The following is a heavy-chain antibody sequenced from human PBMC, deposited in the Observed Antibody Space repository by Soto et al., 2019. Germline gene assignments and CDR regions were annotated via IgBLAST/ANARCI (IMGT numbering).Heavy chain of an antibody. CDR3: ARDYGVTGTSLYYYMDV. CDR1: GFTVSSNY. D-gene: IGHD1-7*01. J-gene: IGHJ6*03. V-gene: IGHV3-66*01. CDR2: IYSGGST. Sequence: GGSLRLSCAASGFTVSSNYMSWVRQAPGKGLEWVSVIYSGGSTYYADSVKGRFTISRDNSKNTLYLQMNSLRAEDTAVYYCARDYGVTGTSLYYYMDVWGKGTTVTVSS.